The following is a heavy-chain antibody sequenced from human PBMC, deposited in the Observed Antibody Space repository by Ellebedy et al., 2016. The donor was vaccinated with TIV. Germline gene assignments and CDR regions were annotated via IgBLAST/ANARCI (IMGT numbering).Heavy chain of an antibody. D-gene: IGHD2-21*01. CDR3: ARDVDSYYYYMDV. V-gene: IGHV4-34*01. CDR1: GGSFSGYY. Sequence: SETLSLTCAVYGGSFSGYYWSWIRQPPGKGLEWIGEINHSGSTNYNPSLKSRVTISVDTSKNQFSLKLSSVTAADTAVYYCARDVDSYYYYMDVWGKGTTVTVSS. CDR2: INHSGST. J-gene: IGHJ6*03.